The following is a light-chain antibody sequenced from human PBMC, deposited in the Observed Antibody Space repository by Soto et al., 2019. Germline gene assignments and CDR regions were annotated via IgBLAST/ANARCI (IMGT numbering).Light chain of an antibody. Sequence: DIVLTHRPHSLAVSLVDSPARKSKCTRRVFYNSNKMNYLAWYQQKPGQPPKLLIYWASTRESGVPDRFSGSGSGTDFTLTVSNLQAEDVAVYYCQQYYSTPSTFGGGTKVDIK. CDR3: QQYYSTPST. J-gene: IGKJ4*01. CDR2: WAS. CDR1: RRVFYNSNKMNY. V-gene: IGKV4-1*01.